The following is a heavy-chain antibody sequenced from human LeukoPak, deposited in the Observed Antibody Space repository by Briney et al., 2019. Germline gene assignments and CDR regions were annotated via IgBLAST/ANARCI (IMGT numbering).Heavy chain of an antibody. V-gene: IGHV1-3*01. J-gene: IGHJ6*02. CDR2: INAGNGNT. D-gene: IGHD2-2*01. Sequence: GASVKVSCKASGYTFTSYAMHWVRQAPGRRLEWMGWINAGNGNTKYSQKFQGRVTITRDTSASTAYMELSSLRSEDTAVYYCARREAAIYYYYGMDVWGQGTTVTVSS. CDR1: GYTFTSYA. CDR3: ARREAAIYYYYGMDV.